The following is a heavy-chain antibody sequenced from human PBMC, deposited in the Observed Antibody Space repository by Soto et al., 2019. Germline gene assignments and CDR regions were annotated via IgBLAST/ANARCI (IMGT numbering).Heavy chain of an antibody. V-gene: IGHV3-33*01. CDR2: IWYDGSNK. CDR3: ARESKYYGPAIDY. CDR1: GFTFSSYG. D-gene: IGHD4-17*01. J-gene: IGHJ4*02. Sequence: GGSLRLSCAASGFTFSSYGMHWVRQAPGKGLEGVAVIWYDGSNKYYADSVKGRFTISRDNSKNTLYLQMNSLRAEDTAVYYCARESKYYGPAIDYWGQGTLVTVSS.